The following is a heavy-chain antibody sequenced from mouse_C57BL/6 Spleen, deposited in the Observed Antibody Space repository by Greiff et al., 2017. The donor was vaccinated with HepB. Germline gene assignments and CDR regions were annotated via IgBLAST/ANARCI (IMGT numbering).Heavy chain of an antibody. CDR1: GYTFTDYY. J-gene: IGHJ2*01. D-gene: IGHD4-1*01. Sequence: VQLKESGPVLVKPGASVKMSCKASGYTFTDYYMNWVKQSHGKSLEWIGVINPYNGGTSYNQKFKGKATLTVDKSSSTAYMELNSLTSEDSAVYYCARVELTAYFDYWGQGTTLTVSS. V-gene: IGHV1-19*01. CDR3: ARVELTAYFDY. CDR2: INPYNGGT.